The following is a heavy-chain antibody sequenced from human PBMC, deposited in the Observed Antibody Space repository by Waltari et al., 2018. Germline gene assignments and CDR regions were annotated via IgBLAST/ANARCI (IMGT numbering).Heavy chain of an antibody. CDR2: ISGSGGST. V-gene: IGHV3-23*01. CDR1: GFTFSSYA. D-gene: IGHD6-13*01. Sequence: EVQLLESGGGLVQPGGSLRLSCAASGFTFSSYAMSWVRQAPGKGLEWVSAISGSGGSTYYADSVKDRFTISRDNSKNTLYLQMNSLRAEDTAVYYCAKGGQQLMDYFDYWGQGTLVTVSS. CDR3: AKGGQQLMDYFDY. J-gene: IGHJ4*02.